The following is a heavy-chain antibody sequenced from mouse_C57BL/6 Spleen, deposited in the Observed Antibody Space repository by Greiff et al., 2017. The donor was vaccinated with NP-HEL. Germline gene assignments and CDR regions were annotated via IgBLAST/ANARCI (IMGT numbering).Heavy chain of an antibody. CDR3: ARKTTAYAMDY. Sequence: EVQLVESEGGLVQPGSSMKLSCTASGFTFSDYYMAWVRQVPEKGLEWVANINYDGSSTYYLDSLKSRFIISRDNAKNILYLQMSSLQSEDTATYYCARKTTAYAMDYWGQGTSVTVSS. V-gene: IGHV5-16*01. D-gene: IGHD1-2*01. J-gene: IGHJ4*01. CDR2: INYDGSST. CDR1: GFTFSDYY.